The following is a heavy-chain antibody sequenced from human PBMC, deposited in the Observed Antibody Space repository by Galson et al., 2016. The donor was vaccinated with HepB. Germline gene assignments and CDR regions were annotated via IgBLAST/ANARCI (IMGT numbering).Heavy chain of an antibody. Sequence: ETLSLTCAVSGGSISSSNWWRWVRQPPGQGLEWIGEIYHSGSTSYNPSLKSRVTISVDKSKNQFSLKLRSVTAADTAMYYCAREGYSNSLDYWGQGTLVTVSS. CDR3: AREGYSNSLDY. D-gene: IGHD1-26*01. CDR1: GGSISSSNW. CDR2: IYHSGST. V-gene: IGHV4-4*02. J-gene: IGHJ4*02.